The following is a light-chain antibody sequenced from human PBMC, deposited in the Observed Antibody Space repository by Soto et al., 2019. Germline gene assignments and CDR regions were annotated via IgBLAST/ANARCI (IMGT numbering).Light chain of an antibody. CDR3: ASYAGSHNYV. CDR2: EVS. CDR1: SADVGGYNF. V-gene: IGLV2-8*01. Sequence: QSALTQPPSASGSLGQSVTISCTGTSADVGGYNFVSWYQQHPGKAPKLMIFEVSQRPSGVPDRFSGSKSGNTASLTVSELQAEDEADYYCASYAGSHNYVFGNGTKVTV. J-gene: IGLJ1*01.